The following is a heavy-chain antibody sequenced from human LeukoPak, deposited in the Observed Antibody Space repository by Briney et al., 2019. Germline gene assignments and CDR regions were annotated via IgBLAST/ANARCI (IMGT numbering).Heavy chain of an antibody. CDR2: IYYSGST. Sequence: SETLSLTCTVSGASISSYYWSWIRQPPGKGLEWIGYIYYSGSTNYNPSLKSRVTISVDTSKNQSSLKLSSVTAADTAVYYCAREDDTLFDYWGQGTLVTVSS. V-gene: IGHV4-59*12. D-gene: IGHD3-9*01. CDR1: GASISSYY. CDR3: AREDDTLFDY. J-gene: IGHJ4*02.